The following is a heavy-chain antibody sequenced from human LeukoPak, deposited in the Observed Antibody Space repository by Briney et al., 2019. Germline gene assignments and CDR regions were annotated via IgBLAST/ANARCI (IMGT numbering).Heavy chain of an antibody. Sequence: PGGPLRLSCAVSGFPFSIYEMNWVRQAPGKGREWVSNIGSSGTTIYYADSVKGRFSISRDNAKSSLYLQMNSLRVEDTAVYYCALLAVASDFDYWGQGALVTVSS. D-gene: IGHD6-19*01. CDR1: GFPFSIYE. CDR3: ALLAVASDFDY. V-gene: IGHV3-48*03. J-gene: IGHJ4*02. CDR2: IGSSGTTI.